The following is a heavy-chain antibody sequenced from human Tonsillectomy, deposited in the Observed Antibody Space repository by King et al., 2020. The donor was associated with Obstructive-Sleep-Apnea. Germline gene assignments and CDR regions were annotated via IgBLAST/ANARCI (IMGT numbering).Heavy chain of an antibody. V-gene: IGHV3-48*04. CDR1: GFTFSTYS. CDR2: ISGSSSTI. D-gene: IGHD2-15*01. CDR3: ARDLRYCSDGYCYRAGMDV. Sequence: VRLVESGGGLVQPGGSLRLSCAASGFTFSTYSMNWVRQAPGKGLEWISFISGSSSTIYFSDSVKGRFTISRDNAKNSLYLQMNSLRAEDTAVYYCARDLRYCSDGYCYRAGMDVWGQGTTVTVSS. J-gene: IGHJ6*02.